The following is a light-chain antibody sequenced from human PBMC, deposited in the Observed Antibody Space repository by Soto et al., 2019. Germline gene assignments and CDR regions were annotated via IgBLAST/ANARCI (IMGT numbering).Light chain of an antibody. CDR3: TSWTTSTTLI. Sequence: QSALTQPASVSGSPGQSITISCTGTRSDIGAYTFVSWYQQHPGEVPKLILYDVNVRPSGVSNRFSGSKSGNTASLTISGLQAEDEADYYCTSWTTSTTLIFGGGNQLTVL. V-gene: IGLV2-14*03. J-gene: IGLJ2*01. CDR2: DVN. CDR1: RSDIGAYTF.